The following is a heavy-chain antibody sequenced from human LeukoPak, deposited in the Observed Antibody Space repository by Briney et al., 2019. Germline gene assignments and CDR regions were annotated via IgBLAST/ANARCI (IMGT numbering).Heavy chain of an antibody. CDR3: ARDGANDILTGYPNDAFDI. CDR2: INHSGST. D-gene: IGHD3-9*01. J-gene: IGHJ3*02. Sequence: SETLSLTCAVYGGSFSGYYWSWVRQPPEKGLEWIGEINHSGSTNYNPSLKSRVTISVDTSKNQFSLKLSSVTAADTAVYYCARDGANDILTGYPNDAFDIWGQGTMVTVSS. CDR1: GGSFSGYY. V-gene: IGHV4-34*01.